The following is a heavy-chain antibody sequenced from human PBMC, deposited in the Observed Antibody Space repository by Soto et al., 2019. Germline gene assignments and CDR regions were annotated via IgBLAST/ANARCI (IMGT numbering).Heavy chain of an antibody. CDR1: GGTFSSYA. Sequence: QVQLVQSGAEVKKPGSSVKVSCKASGGTFSSYAISWVRQAPGQGLEWMGGIIPIFGTANYAQKFQGRVXIXAXXSTSTAYMELSSLRSEDTAVYYCARDLDLPKGQDYWGQGTLVTVSS. CDR3: ARDLDLPKGQDY. J-gene: IGHJ4*02. CDR2: IIPIFGTA. V-gene: IGHV1-69*12. D-gene: IGHD3-3*01.